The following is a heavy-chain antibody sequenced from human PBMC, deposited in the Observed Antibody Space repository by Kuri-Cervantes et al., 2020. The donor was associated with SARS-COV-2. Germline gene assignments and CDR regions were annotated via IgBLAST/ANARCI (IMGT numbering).Heavy chain of an antibody. V-gene: IGHV4-39*01. D-gene: IGHD2-2*01. Sequence: GSLRLSCTVSGGSISSSSYYWGWIRQPPGKGLEWIGSIYYSGSTYYNPSLKSRVTISVDTSKNQFSLKLGSVTAADTAVYYCARAVTGTYCSSTSCYLYYYYYYYMDVWGKGTTVTVSS. CDR2: IYYSGST. CDR3: ARAVTGTYCSSTSCYLYYYYYYYMDV. CDR1: GGSISSSSYY. J-gene: IGHJ6*03.